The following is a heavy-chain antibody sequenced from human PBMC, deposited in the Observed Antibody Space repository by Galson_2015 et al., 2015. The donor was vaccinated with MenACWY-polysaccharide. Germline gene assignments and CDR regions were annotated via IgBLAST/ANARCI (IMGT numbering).Heavy chain of an antibody. V-gene: IGHV3-49*03. CDR1: GFTFGDYA. Sequence: SLRLSCAASGFTFGDYAMAWFRQAPGKGLEWVGFIRCKASGETTGYAASVKGRFTIPRDDSKSTAYLQMNILQTEDTAIYYCTRDRPIDYWGQGTLVTVSS. CDR3: TRDRPIDY. CDR2: IRCKASGETT. J-gene: IGHJ4*02.